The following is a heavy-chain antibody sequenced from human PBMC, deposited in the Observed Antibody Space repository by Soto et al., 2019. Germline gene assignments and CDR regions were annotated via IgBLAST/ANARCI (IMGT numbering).Heavy chain of an antibody. CDR3: VRGGQYCSAGNCDFY. D-gene: IGHD2-15*01. Sequence: EVQGLESGGGLIQPGGSLRLSCAASGFTFTIYAMSWVRQAPGKGLEWVSGFSGSGGSPYYADSVKGRFTISRDKSRDKVYMRMTSLRAADTAVYYGVRGGQYCSAGNCDFYWGQGTLVTVSS. CDR1: GFTFTIYA. V-gene: IGHV3-23*01. J-gene: IGHJ4*02. CDR2: FSGSGGSP.